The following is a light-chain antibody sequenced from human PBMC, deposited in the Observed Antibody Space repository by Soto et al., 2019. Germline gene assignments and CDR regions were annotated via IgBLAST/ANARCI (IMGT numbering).Light chain of an antibody. V-gene: IGLV1-51*01. CDR2: DNN. Sequence: QSALTQPPSVSAAPGQKVTISCSGSNSDIGTNYVSWYQQLPGTAPKLLIYDNNKRPSGIPDRFSGSTSGTSATLGITGLQTGDEADYYCATWESSLSALFGGGTKLTIL. J-gene: IGLJ2*01. CDR3: ATWESSLSAL. CDR1: NSDIGTNY.